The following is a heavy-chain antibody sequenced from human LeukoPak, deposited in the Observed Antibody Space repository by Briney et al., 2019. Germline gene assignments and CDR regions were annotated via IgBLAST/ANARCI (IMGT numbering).Heavy chain of an antibody. CDR1: GYTFADYF. Sequence: ASVKVSCKTSGYTFADYFIHWVRQAPGQGLEWMVRINANSGGTEYQQKFQGRVTMTRDTSISTAYVEVNWLISDDTAIYYCARDVSSTPNWKFDYWGQGTLVTVSS. CDR3: ARDVSSTPNWKFDY. J-gene: IGHJ4*02. CDR2: INANSGGT. D-gene: IGHD1-20*01. V-gene: IGHV1-2*06.